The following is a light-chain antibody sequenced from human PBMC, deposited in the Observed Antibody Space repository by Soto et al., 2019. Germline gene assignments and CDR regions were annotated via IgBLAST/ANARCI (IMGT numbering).Light chain of an antibody. CDR1: QSVSSSF. Sequence: EIVLTQSPGTPSLSPGERATLSCRASQSVSSSFLAWYQQKPGQAPRLLIYGASSRATGIPDRFSGSGSGTDFTLTISRLEPEDCAVYYCQQYDNSPLTFGGGTKVEIK. CDR3: QQYDNSPLT. J-gene: IGKJ4*01. V-gene: IGKV3-20*01. CDR2: GAS.